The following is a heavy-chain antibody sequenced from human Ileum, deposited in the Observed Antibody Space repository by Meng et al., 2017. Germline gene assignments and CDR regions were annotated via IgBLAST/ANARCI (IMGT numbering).Heavy chain of an antibody. D-gene: IGHD1-1*01. J-gene: IGHJ4*02. CDR1: GYTFTTYD. Sequence: QGHLVQSAPQVRKPGASVKVSCTASGYTFTTYDISWVRQAPGQGLEWMGWMNTDKGNTNYAQKFQGRVTMTRDTSTSTAYMELRSLRSDDTAVYYCAREGAYNGGDYWGQGTLVTVSS. CDR2: MNTDKGNT. CDR3: AREGAYNGGDY. V-gene: IGHV1-18*01.